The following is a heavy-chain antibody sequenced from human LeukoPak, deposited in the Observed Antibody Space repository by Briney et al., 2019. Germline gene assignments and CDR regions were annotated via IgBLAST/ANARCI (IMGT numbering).Heavy chain of an antibody. CDR2: IYYSGST. V-gene: IGHV4-39*01. CDR3: ARRHSGYVNWFDP. J-gene: IGHJ5*02. Sequence: PSETLSLTCTVSGGSISSSSYYWGWIRQPPGRGLEWIGSIYYSGSTYYNPSLKSRVTISVDTSKNQFSQKLSSVTAADTAVYYCARRHSGYVNWFDPWGQGTLVTVSS. CDR1: GGSISSSSYY. D-gene: IGHD3-22*01.